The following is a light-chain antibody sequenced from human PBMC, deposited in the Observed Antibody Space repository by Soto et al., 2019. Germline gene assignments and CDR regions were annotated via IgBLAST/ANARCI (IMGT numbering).Light chain of an antibody. CDR3: QQRSNLFS. CDR1: QSVNSY. Sequence: EIVLTQSPATLALSPGERASLFCTASQSVNSYLAWYQQKPGQAPRILISDSSNRAGGVPTRFSGSGSGTAFTLTISSLEPEDFAVYYCQQRSNLFSFGPGTRVDV. J-gene: IGKJ3*01. CDR2: DSS. V-gene: IGKV3-11*01.